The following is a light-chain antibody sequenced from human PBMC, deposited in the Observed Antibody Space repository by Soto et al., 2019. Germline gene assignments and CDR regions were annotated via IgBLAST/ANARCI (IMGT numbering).Light chain of an antibody. CDR1: DSNIGRET. CDR3: VAWDHNLNGGV. CDR2: SND. V-gene: IGLV1-44*01. J-gene: IGLJ3*02. Sequence: QSVLTQPPSASGTPGQRVTISCSGSDSNIGRETVNWYQHLPGSAPKVLIYSNDQRPSGVPDRFSGSKSGTSASRAISELQSEDESDYYCVAWDHNLNGGVFGGGTTLTVL.